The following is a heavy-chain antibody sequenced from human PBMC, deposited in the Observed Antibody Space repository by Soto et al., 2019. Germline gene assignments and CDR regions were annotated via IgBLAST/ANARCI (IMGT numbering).Heavy chain of an antibody. CDR3: ARAADSYGYCLDY. D-gene: IGHD5-18*01. J-gene: IGHJ4*02. CDR2: ISTGSSYI. CDR1: GFTFSNYY. Sequence: EVQLVESGGGLVKPGGSLRLSCAASGFTFSNYYMNWVRQAPGKGLEWVSSISTGSSYIYYADSVKGRFTISRDNAKNSLYLQMNSLRVEDTAVYYCARAADSYGYCLDYWGQGTLVTVSS. V-gene: IGHV3-21*01.